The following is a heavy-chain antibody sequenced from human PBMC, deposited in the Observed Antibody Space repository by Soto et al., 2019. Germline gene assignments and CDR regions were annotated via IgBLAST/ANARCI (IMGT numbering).Heavy chain of an antibody. CDR1: GDSISSSSYY. CDR2: FFSTGTT. V-gene: IGHV4-39*01. CDR3: ARWGYCTGGSCYRHNWFDP. J-gene: IGHJ5*02. Sequence: SDTLSLTCTVSGDSISSSSYYWGWIRQPPGKGLEWIGSFFSTGTTYYNPSLRSRVSISIDTSKNQFSLKLSSVTAADTAVYYCARWGYCTGGSCYRHNWFDPWGHGILVT. D-gene: IGHD2-8*02.